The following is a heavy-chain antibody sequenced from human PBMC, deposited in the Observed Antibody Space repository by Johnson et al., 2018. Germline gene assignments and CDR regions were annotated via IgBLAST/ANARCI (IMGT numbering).Heavy chain of an antibody. D-gene: IGHD1-1*01. Sequence: VQLVQSGGGLVQXGGSLRLXCAASGFILSDYYMEWVRQAPGKGLEWIARSRNKANSYTTEYVPAVKGRFSISRDNSNNLLYIQMNSLKSEDTAVYYCAQTGKTSGALDIWGQGTVVTVSS. J-gene: IGHJ3*02. CDR1: GFILSDYY. CDR3: AQTGKTSGALDI. V-gene: IGHV3-72*01. CDR2: SRNKANSYTT.